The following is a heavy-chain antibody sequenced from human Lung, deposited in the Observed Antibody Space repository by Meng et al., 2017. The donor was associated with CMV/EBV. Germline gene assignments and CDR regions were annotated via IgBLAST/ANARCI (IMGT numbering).Heavy chain of an antibody. J-gene: IGHJ3*01. Sequence: GESLKISCAASGFTFSSYWMSWVRQAPGKGLEWVANIKRDGSEKYYVDSVTGRFTISRDNAKNSLYLQMNSLRAEDTAVYYCARVHSSKSGDAFDVWGQGTMVTVSS. D-gene: IGHD3-22*01. CDR1: GFTFSSYW. CDR2: IKRDGSEK. V-gene: IGHV3-7*01. CDR3: ARVHSSKSGDAFDV.